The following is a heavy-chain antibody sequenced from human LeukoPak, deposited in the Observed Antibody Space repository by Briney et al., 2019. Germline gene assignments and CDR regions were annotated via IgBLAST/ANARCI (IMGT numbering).Heavy chain of an antibody. CDR1: GGSISSSSDY. D-gene: IGHD3-22*01. J-gene: IGHJ5*02. Sequence: PSETLSLTCTVSGGSISSSSDYWGWIRQPPGKGLEWIGSIYYSGSTNCNPSLKSRVTISVDTSKNQFSLKLSSVTAADTAVYYCAREAHYYDSSGYYINWFDPWGQGTLVTVSS. CDR2: IYYSGST. CDR3: AREAHYYDSSGYYINWFDP. V-gene: IGHV4-39*07.